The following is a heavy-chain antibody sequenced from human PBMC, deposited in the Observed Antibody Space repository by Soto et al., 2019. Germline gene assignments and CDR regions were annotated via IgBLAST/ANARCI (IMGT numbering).Heavy chain of an antibody. CDR1: GDRVSSNSAT. D-gene: IGHD4-17*01. Sequence: WQTLSLTCALSGDRVSSNSATWNWIRQSPSRGLEWLGRTYYRSKWYNEYAVSVKSRITINPDTSKNQFSLQLNSVTPEDTAVYYCARATRTWFDPWGQGTLVTVSS. V-gene: IGHV6-1*01. J-gene: IGHJ5*02. CDR2: TYYRSKWYN. CDR3: ARATRTWFDP.